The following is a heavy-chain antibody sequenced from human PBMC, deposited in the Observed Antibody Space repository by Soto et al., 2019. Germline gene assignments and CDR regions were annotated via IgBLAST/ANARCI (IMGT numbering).Heavy chain of an antibody. Sequence: SETLSLTCTVSGDSIGNALFLWGWIRQPPGKGLEWIGSIYYRGNTYYNPSLKSRVTVSLDTSKNQFSLNLRSVTAADTAVYYCARVHQKYIWFDHWGKGSLVTVSS. V-gene: IGHV4-39*02. CDR1: GDSIGNALFL. D-gene: IGHD2-2*01. CDR2: IYYRGNT. J-gene: IGHJ5*02. CDR3: ARVHQKYIWFDH.